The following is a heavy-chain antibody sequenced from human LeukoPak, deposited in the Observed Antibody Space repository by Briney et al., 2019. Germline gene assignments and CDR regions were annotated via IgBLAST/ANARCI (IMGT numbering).Heavy chain of an antibody. D-gene: IGHD3-22*01. CDR1: GYSFTSYW. CDR3: ARLSYYDSYMFDY. Sequence: GESLKISCKGSGYSFTSYWSGWVRQMPGKGLEWMGIIYPGDSDTRYSPSFQGQFTISADKSISTAYLQWSSLKASDTAMYYCARLSYYDSYMFDYWGQGTLVTVSS. V-gene: IGHV5-51*01. CDR2: IYPGDSDT. J-gene: IGHJ4*02.